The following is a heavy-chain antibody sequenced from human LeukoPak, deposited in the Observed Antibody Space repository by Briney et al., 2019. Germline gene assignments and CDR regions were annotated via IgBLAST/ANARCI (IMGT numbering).Heavy chain of an antibody. V-gene: IGHV3-30*18. D-gene: IGHD2-15*01. CDR2: ISHDGSNI. J-gene: IGHJ5*02. Sequence: GGSLRLSCAASGFTFSSYGMHWVRQAPGKGLEWVAVISHDGSNIHYGDSVQGRFTISRDNSKNTLYLQMNSLRAEDTAMYYCAKDPYRVVVATGNHLDPGGQGTLVTVSS. CDR3: AKDPYRVVVATGNHLDP. CDR1: GFTFSSYG.